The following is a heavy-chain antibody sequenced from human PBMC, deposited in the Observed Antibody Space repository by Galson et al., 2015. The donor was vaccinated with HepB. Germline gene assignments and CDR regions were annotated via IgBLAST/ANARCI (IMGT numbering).Heavy chain of an antibody. Sequence: SLRLSCAASGFTFDAYGIHWVRQAPGKGLEWVAAISYDGHKKYYSDSVKARFTISRDNSKNTVYLQMNGLRVEETAVYFCAREWNDYGSPPSYRGRGSLVTVSS. CDR1: GFTFDAYG. CDR2: ISYDGHKK. J-gene: IGHJ4*02. D-gene: IGHD4-17*01. V-gene: IGHV3-33*01. CDR3: AREWNDYGSPPSY.